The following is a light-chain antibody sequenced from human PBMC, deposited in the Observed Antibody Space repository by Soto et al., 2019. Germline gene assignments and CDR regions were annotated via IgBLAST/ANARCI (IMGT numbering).Light chain of an antibody. Sequence: EIVLTQSPGTLSLSPGERATLSCRASQSVSSSYLAWYQQKPGQAPRLLIFGASSRATGVPDRFSGSASGTDFTLTISRLEPEDSAVYYCQEYGSSRTFGQGTKVEIK. CDR1: QSVSSSY. J-gene: IGKJ1*01. CDR2: GAS. V-gene: IGKV3-20*01. CDR3: QEYGSSRT.